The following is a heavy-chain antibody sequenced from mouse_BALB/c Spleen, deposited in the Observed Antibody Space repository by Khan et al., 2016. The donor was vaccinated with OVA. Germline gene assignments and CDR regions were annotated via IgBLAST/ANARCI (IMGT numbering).Heavy chain of an antibody. V-gene: IGHV1S41*01. CDR1: GYTFTSYW. Sequence: DLVKPGASVKLSCKASGYTFTSYWINWIKQRPGQGLEWIGRIAPGSGSTYYNEMFKGKATLTVDTSSSTAYIQLSSLSSEDSAVFFCARENFYISTYYAMDYWGQGTSVTVSS. CDR2: IAPGSGST. CDR3: ARENFYISTYYAMDY. D-gene: IGHD1-1*01. J-gene: IGHJ4*01.